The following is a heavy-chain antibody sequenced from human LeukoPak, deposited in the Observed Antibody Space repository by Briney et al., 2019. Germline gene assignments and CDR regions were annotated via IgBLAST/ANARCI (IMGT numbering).Heavy chain of an antibody. D-gene: IGHD3-3*01. V-gene: IGHV3-23*01. CDR2: ISGSGGST. J-gene: IGHJ4*02. CDR1: GFTFSSYA. Sequence: GGSLRLSCAASGFTFSSYAMSWVRQAPGKGLEWVSAISGSGGSTYYADSVQARFTISRYTSKNTLYLQMNSLRAEDTAVYYCAKVALVGSTYYDFWSGYLASYFDYWGQGTLVTVSS. CDR3: AKVALVGSTYYDFWSGYLASYFDY.